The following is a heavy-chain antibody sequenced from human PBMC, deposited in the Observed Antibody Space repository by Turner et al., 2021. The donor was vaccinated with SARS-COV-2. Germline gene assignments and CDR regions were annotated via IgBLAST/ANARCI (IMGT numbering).Heavy chain of an antibody. J-gene: IGHJ5*01. CDR3: TSIVGDS. CDR1: GFTFSSYT. V-gene: IGHV3-48*01. Sequence: EVRLVQSVGGLVQSGGSLRLSCAASGFTFSSYTMNWVRQATGKGLELISFITGNGDKIYYADSVRGRFTISRDNAKTSLFLQMNNLRAEDTAVYYCTSIVGDSWGQGSLVTVSS. CDR2: ITGNGDKI. D-gene: IGHD1-26*01.